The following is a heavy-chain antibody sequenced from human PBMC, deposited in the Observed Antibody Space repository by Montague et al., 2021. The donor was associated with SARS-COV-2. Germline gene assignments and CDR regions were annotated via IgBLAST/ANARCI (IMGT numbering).Heavy chain of an antibody. CDR2: ISYSGST. V-gene: IGHV4-59*12. D-gene: IGHD3-3*01. Sequence: SETLSLTCTVSGGSISPYYWSWIRQSPGKGLECIGYISYSGSTDYNPSLKSRVTISIDTSKNQFSLKLSSVTAADTAVYYCAGWGEYYDSPYYYNSMDVWGQGTLVTVSS. J-gene: IGHJ4*02. CDR1: GGSISPYY. CDR3: AGWGEYYDSPYYYNSMDV.